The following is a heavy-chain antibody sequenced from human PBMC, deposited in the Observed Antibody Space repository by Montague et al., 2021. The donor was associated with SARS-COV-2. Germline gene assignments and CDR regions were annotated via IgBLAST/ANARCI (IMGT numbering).Heavy chain of an antibody. CDR2: IYDSDTT. Sequence: SETLSLTCTVSGGSVISDTYFWSWIRQPPGKGLEWIAYIYDSDTTNNNPSFWSRVSMSSDRSKNQFSLKLTSVTPADTAVYYCARAANILSGFYNHSFEYWGRGILVTVSS. D-gene: IGHD3-9*01. CDR1: GGSVISDTYF. CDR3: ARAANILSGFYNHSFEY. J-gene: IGHJ4*02. V-gene: IGHV4-61*01.